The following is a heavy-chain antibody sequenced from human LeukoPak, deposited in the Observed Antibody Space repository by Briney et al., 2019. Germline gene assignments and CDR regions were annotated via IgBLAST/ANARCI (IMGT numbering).Heavy chain of an antibody. J-gene: IGHJ5*02. CDR2: INHSGST. V-gene: IGHV4-39*07. CDR1: GGSISSGGYY. CDR3: ARSRWSPYNWFDP. Sequence: SSETLSLTCTVSGGSISSGGYYWSWIRQPPGKGLEWIGEINHSGSTNYNPSLKSRVTISVDTSKNQFSLKLSSVTAADTAVYYCARSRWSPYNWFDPWGQGTLVTVSS. D-gene: IGHD2-15*01.